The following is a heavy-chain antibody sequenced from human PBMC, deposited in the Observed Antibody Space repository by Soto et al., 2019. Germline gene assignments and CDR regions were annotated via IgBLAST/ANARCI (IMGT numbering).Heavy chain of an antibody. J-gene: IGHJ5*02. CDR2: IYYSGST. CDR3: ARGTNLGWSWFDP. Sequence: PSETLSLTCTVSGGSISSYYWSWIRQPPGKGLEWIGYIYYSGSTNYNPSLKSRVTISVDTSKNQFSLKLSSVTAADTAVYYCARGTNLGWSWFDPWGQGTLVTVSS. CDR1: GGSISSYY. V-gene: IGHV4-59*01. D-gene: IGHD2-2*01.